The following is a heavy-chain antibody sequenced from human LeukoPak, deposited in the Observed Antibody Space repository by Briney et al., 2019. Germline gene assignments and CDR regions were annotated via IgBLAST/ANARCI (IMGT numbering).Heavy chain of an antibody. D-gene: IGHD6-19*01. Sequence: GGSLRLSCAASGFTVSSNYMSWVRQAPGKGLEWVSRINSDGSSTSYADSVKGRFTISRDNAKNTLYLQMNSLRAEDTAVYYCAREIDSSGDYWGQGTLVTVSS. CDR1: GFTVSSNY. V-gene: IGHV3-74*01. CDR2: INSDGSST. J-gene: IGHJ4*02. CDR3: AREIDSSGDY.